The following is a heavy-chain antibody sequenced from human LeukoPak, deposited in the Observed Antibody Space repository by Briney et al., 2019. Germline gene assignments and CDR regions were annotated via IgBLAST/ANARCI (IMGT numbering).Heavy chain of an antibody. CDR1: GFTFSSYS. Sequence: GGSLRLSCAASGFTFSSYSMNWVRQAPGKGLEWVSSISSSSSYIYYADSVKGRFTISGDNAKNSLYLQMNSLRAEDTAVYYCARGAAMATPFDYWGQGTLVTVSS. CDR2: ISSSSSYI. CDR3: ARGAAMATPFDY. J-gene: IGHJ4*02. V-gene: IGHV3-21*01. D-gene: IGHD5-18*01.